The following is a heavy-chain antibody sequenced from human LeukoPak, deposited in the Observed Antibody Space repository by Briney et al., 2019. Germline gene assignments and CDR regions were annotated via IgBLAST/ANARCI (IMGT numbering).Heavy chain of an antibody. J-gene: IGHJ4*02. CDR2: ISCGGENT. Sequence: GGSLRLSCAASGFTFNNYAMNWVRQAPGKGLEWVSSISCGGENTYYADSAKGRFTISRDNSQNTLYLQMNSLRAEDTAVYYCARDYADYAGYFFFDYWGQGTLVTVSS. CDR1: GFTFNNYA. CDR3: ARDYADYAGYFFFDY. V-gene: IGHV3-23*01. D-gene: IGHD4-17*01.